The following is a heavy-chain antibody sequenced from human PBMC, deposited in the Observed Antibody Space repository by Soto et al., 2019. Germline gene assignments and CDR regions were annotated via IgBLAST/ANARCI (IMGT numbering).Heavy chain of an antibody. V-gene: IGHV3-64*01. CDR1: GFTFSSYW. D-gene: IGHD3-10*01. J-gene: IGHJ6*03. CDR2: ISSNGVGK. CDR3: ARRARSDFYYMDV. Sequence: PGGSLRLSCAASGFTFSSYWMSWVRQAPGKGLEYVSSISSNGVGKYYANSVQGRFTISRDNSKNTVYLQMGSLRPEDMAVYYCARRARSDFYYMDVWGKGTTVTVSS.